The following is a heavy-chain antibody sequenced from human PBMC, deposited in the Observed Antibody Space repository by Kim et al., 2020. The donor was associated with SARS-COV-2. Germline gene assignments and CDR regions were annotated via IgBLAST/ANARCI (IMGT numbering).Heavy chain of an antibody. J-gene: IGHJ5*02. V-gene: IGHV5-51*01. CDR2: IYLGDSDT. CDR3: ARHRTVLYNCSGGSCYSFEWFGP. Sequence: GESLKISCKGSGYSFTSYWIGWVRQMPGKGLEWMGIIYLGDSDTRYSPSFQGQVTIPADKSISTAYLQWSSLKASDTAMYYCARHRTVLYNCSGGSCYSFEWFGPWGPGNLGNVPS. CDR1: GYSFTSYW. D-gene: IGHD2-15*01.